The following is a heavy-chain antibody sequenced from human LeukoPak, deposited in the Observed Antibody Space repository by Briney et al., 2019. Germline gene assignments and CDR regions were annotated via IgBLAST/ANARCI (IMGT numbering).Heavy chain of an antibody. CDR2: INAYNGNT. V-gene: IGHV1-18*01. CDR3: ARAHTSIVFFDY. CDR1: GYTFTSYG. D-gene: IGHD2-2*01. Sequence: ASVKVSCKASGYTFTSYGISWVRQAPGQGLEWMGWINAYNGNTNYAQKLQGRVTITTDTSTSTAYMELRSLRSDDTAVYYCARAHTSIVFFDYWGQGTLVTVPS. J-gene: IGHJ4*02.